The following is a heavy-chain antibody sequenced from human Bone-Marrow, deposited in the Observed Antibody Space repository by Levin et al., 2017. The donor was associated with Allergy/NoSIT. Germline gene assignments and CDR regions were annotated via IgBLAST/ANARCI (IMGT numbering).Heavy chain of an antibody. Sequence: GESLKISCQASGYTFTGYYMHWVRQAPGQGLEWMGRINPNSGGTNYAQKFQGRVTMTRDTSISTAYMELSRLRSDDTAVYYCARGIGVFVLVVYAIRGNWFDPWGQGTLVTVSS. V-gene: IGHV1-2*06. J-gene: IGHJ5*02. CDR2: INPNSGGT. CDR3: ARGIGVFVLVVYAIRGNWFDP. D-gene: IGHD2-8*02. CDR1: GYTFTGYY.